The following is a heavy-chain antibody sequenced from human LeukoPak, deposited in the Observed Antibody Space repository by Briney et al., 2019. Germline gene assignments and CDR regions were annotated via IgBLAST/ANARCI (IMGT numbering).Heavy chain of an antibody. D-gene: IGHD6-19*01. CDR3: ARGLPPANIAVAGEFDY. V-gene: IGHV4-59*08. CDR2: IYYSGST. CDR1: GGSISSYY. J-gene: IGHJ4*02. Sequence: PSETLSLTCTVSGGSISSYYWSWIRQPPGKGLEWTGYIYYSGSTNYNPSLKSRVTISVDTSKNQFSLKLSSVTAADTAVYYCARGLPPANIAVAGEFDYWGQGTLVTVSS.